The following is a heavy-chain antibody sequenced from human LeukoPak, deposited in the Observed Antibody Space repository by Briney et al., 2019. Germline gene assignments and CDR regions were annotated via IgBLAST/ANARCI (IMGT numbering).Heavy chain of an antibody. CDR1: GGTFSSYA. V-gene: IGHV1-69*13. CDR2: IIPIFGTA. J-gene: IGHJ4*02. CDR3: ARTPIPLYSSSLGLPPPYYYFDY. Sequence: SVKVSCKASGGTFSSYAISWVRQAPGQGLEWMGGIIPIFGTANYAQKFQGRVTITADESTSTAYMELSSLRSEDTAVYYCARTPIPLYSSSLGLPPPYYYFDYWGQGTLVTVSS. D-gene: IGHD6-13*01.